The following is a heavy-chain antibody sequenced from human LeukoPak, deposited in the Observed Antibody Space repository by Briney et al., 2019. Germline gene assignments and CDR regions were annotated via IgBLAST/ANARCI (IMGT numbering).Heavy chain of an antibody. CDR3: ARHIGILGKWGFDY. CDR1: GASITSNW. Sequence: MPSETLSLTCAVSGASITSNWWSWVRQSPGKGLEWIGEIHHSASPNYNTSLKSRVTLSLDKSQNQFSLKVTSVTAADTAVYYCARHIGILGKWGFDYWGQGNLVTVSS. D-gene: IGHD2/OR15-2a*01. CDR2: IHHSASP. J-gene: IGHJ4*02. V-gene: IGHV4-4*02.